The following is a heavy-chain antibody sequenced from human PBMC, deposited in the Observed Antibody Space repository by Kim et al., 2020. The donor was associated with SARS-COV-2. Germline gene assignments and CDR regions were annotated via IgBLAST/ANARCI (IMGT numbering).Heavy chain of an antibody. CDR3: AKDQTWLVLSGPFDD. V-gene: IGHV3-23*01. Sequence: SVKGRFTISRDNSKNTLYRQMDSLRAEDTAVYYCAKDQTWLVLSGPFDDWGQGTLVTVSS. D-gene: IGHD6-19*01. J-gene: IGHJ4*02.